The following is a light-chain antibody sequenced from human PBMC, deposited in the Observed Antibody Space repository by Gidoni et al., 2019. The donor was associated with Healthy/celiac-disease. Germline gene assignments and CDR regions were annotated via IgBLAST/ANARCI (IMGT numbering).Light chain of an antibody. CDR3: QSYDSSLSGSWV. V-gene: IGLV1-40*01. J-gene: IGLJ3*02. CDR2: SIS. CDR1: SSNIGAGYD. Sequence: QSVVTQPPSVYGAPGQRVTISCTGSSSNIGAGYDVHWYPQLPGTAPQLLIYSISNRPSGVPDRFAGSKSGTSAALAITGLQAGDEADYYCQSYDSSLSGSWVFGGGTKLTVL.